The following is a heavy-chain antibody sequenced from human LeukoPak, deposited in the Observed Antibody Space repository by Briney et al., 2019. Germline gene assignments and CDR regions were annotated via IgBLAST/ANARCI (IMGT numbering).Heavy chain of an antibody. D-gene: IGHD5-18*01. CDR3: ARGATWIQLWPPRVDAFDI. J-gene: IGHJ3*02. CDR2: IYYSGST. CDR1: GGSISSYY. Sequence: PSETLSLTCTVSGGSISSYYWSWIRQPPGKGLEWIGYIYYSGSTYYNPSLKSRVTISVDTSKNQFSLKLSSVTAADTAVYYCARGATWIQLWPPRVDAFDIWGQGTMVTVSS. V-gene: IGHV4-59*06.